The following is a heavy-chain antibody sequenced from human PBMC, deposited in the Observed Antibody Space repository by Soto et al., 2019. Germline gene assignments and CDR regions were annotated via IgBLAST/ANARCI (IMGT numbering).Heavy chain of an antibody. Sequence: ASVKVSCKASGYTFTGYYMHWVRQAPGQGLEWMGWINPNSGGTNYAQKFQGWVTMTRDTSISTAYMELSRLRSDDTAVYYCARDLIVGATKRYYGMDVWGRGTTVTVSS. CDR1: GYTFTGYY. J-gene: IGHJ6*01. D-gene: IGHD1-26*01. V-gene: IGHV1-2*04. CDR2: INPNSGGT. CDR3: ARDLIVGATKRYYGMDV.